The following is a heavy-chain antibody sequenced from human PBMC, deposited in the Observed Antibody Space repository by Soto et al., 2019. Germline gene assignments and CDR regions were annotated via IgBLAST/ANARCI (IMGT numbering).Heavy chain of an antibody. CDR1: GFTFSSYA. CDR2: ISYDGSNK. J-gene: IGHJ4*02. V-gene: IGHV3-30-3*01. CDR3: ARCFYYDSSGLDY. D-gene: IGHD3-22*01. Sequence: QVQLVESGGGVVQPGRSLRLSCAASGFTFSSYAMHWVRQAPGKGLEWVAVISYDGSNKYYADSVKGRFTISRDNSKNTLYLQMNSLRAEDTAVYYCARCFYYDSSGLDYWRQGTLVTVSS.